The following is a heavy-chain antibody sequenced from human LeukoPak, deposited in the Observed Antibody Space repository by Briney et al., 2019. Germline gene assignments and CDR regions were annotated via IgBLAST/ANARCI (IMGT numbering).Heavy chain of an antibody. J-gene: IGHJ3*02. CDR2: INPNSGDT. Sequence: ASVKVSCKASGYTIKDYYIFWVRQAPGQGLEWMGWINPNSGDTNYAQKFQGRVTMTRDTSISATYMELRSDDTAIYYCARGRMRWQLSDAFDIWGQGTMVIVSS. V-gene: IGHV1-2*02. D-gene: IGHD4-23*01. CDR3: ARGRMRWQLSDAFDI. CDR1: GYTIKDYY.